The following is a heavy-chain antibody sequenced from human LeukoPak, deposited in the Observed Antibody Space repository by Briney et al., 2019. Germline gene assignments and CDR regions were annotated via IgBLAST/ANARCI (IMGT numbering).Heavy chain of an antibody. CDR1: GFTFSDYY. V-gene: IGHV3-11*01. J-gene: IGHJ6*02. Sequence: RSGGSLRLSCAASGFTFSDYYMSWIRQAPGKGLEWVSYISSSGSTIYYADSVKGRFTISRDNAKNSLYLQMNSLRAEDTAVYYCARDHEGSLTGFFSGYGMDVWGQGTTVTVSS. CDR3: ARDHEGSLTGFFSGYGMDV. CDR2: ISSSGSTI. D-gene: IGHD3-9*01.